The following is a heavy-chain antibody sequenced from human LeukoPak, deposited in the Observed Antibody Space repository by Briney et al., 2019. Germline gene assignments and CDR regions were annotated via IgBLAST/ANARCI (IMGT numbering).Heavy chain of an antibody. Sequence: PGGSLRLSCAASGFIFSDYYMSWVRQAPGKGLEWVSYISSGGSGVSYADAVRGRFTVSRDNNKNSLYLQMNSLRAEDTAVYYCAREFDSGSERSWGQGTLVTVSS. D-gene: IGHD3-9*01. J-gene: IGHJ4*02. V-gene: IGHV3-11*04. CDR1: GFIFSDYY. CDR3: AREFDSGSERS. CDR2: ISSGGSGV.